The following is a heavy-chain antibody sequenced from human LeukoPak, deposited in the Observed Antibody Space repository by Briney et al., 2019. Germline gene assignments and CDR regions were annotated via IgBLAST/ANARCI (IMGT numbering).Heavy chain of an antibody. CDR3: ARDLSGYDYVWGSYRCDYYMDV. J-gene: IGHJ6*03. D-gene: IGHD3-16*02. V-gene: IGHV4-61*02. CDR1: GGSLSSGSYY. Sequence: SETLSLTCTVSGGSLSSGSYYWSWIRQPAGKGLEWIGRIYTSGSTNYNPSLKSRVTISVDTSKNQFSLKLSSVTAADTAVYYRARDLSGYDYVWGSYRCDYYMDVWGKGTTVTVSS. CDR2: IYTSGST.